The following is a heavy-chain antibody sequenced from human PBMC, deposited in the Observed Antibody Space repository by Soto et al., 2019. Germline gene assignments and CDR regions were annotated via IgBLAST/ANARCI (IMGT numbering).Heavy chain of an antibody. CDR2: IYHGGTT. CDR3: PTVHVTVVAGSTFDY. J-gene: IGHJ4*01. D-gene: IGHD6-19*01. V-gene: IGHV4-38-2*02. Sequence: PSETLSLTCTVCGYPISSGSYWSWIRQPPGKGPEWIASIYHGGTTFYKPSLKSRITISVDTSNNQFSLKLTSVTAADTAVYYRPTVHVTVVAGSTFDYWGHGTLVTVSS. CDR1: GYPISSGSY.